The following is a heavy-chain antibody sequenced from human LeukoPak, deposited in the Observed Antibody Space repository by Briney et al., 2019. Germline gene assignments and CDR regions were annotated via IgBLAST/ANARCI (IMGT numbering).Heavy chain of an antibody. CDR1: GFTFSSYA. CDR2: LSASGGNT. V-gene: IGHV3-23*01. D-gene: IGHD4-17*01. CDR3: AKGANYGDYKFYFDS. J-gene: IGHJ4*02. Sequence: GGSLRLSCAASGFTFSSYAMSWVRQAPGKGLEWVSGLSASGGNTYYADSVKGRFTISRDNSRNTLYLQMNSLRAEDTAVYYCAKGANYGDYKFYFDSWGQETLVTVSS.